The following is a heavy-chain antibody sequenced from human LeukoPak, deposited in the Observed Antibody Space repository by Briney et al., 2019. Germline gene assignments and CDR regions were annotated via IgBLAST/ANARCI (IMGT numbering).Heavy chain of an antibody. CDR1: GFTFSSYA. CDR2: ISGSGGST. CDR3: AKESYGYSSSGDFGY. V-gene: IGHV3-23*01. J-gene: IGHJ4*02. D-gene: IGHD6-13*01. Sequence: PGGSLRLSCAASGFTFSSYAMSWVRQAPGKGLEWVSAISGSGGSTYYADSVKGRFTISRDNSKNTLYLQMNSPRAEDTAVYYCAKESYGYSSSGDFGYWGQGTLVTVSS.